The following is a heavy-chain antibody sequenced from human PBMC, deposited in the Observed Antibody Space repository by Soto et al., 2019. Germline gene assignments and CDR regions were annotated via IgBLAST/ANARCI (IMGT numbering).Heavy chain of an antibody. D-gene: IGHD6-19*01. CDR1: GFTVSSNY. CDR2: IYSGGST. V-gene: IGHV3-66*01. Sequence: EVQLVESGGGLVQPGGSLRLSCAASGFTVSSNYMSWVRQAPGKGLEWVSVIYSGGSTYYADSVKGRFTISRDNSKNTLYLQMNSLRAEDTAVYYCARDPSSGWYDYFDYRGQGTLVTVSS. CDR3: ARDPSSGWYDYFDY. J-gene: IGHJ4*02.